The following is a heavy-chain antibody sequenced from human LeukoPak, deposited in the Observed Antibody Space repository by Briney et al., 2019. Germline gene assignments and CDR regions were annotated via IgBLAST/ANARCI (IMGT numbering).Heavy chain of an antibody. CDR2: IYYSGST. CDR1: GGSISSGDYC. V-gene: IGHV4-30-4*01. D-gene: IGHD3-9*01. CDR3: ARVGTYYDILTGFDY. J-gene: IGHJ4*02. Sequence: SETLSLTCTVSGGSISSGDYCWSWIRQPPGRGLEWIGYIYYSGSTYYNPSLKSRVTISVDTSKNQFSLKLSSVTAADTAVYYCARVGTYYDILTGFDYWGQGTLVTVSS.